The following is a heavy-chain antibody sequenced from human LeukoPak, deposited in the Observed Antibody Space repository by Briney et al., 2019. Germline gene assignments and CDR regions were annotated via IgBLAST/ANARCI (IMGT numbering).Heavy chain of an antibody. CDR2: IYYSGST. V-gene: IGHV4-31*03. J-gene: IGHJ3*02. Sequence: SGTLSLTCTVSGGSISSGVYYWSWIRQHPGKGLEWIGYIYYSGSTYSNPSLKSRLTMSVDISKNQFSLKLSSVTAADTAVYYCARGVKGLRGAFDIWGQGTMVTVSS. D-gene: IGHD3-10*01. CDR1: GGSISSGVYY. CDR3: ARGVKGLRGAFDI.